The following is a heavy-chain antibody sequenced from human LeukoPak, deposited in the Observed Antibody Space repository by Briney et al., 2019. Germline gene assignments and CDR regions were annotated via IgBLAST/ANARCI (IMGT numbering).Heavy chain of an antibody. CDR1: GYTFIDYY. D-gene: IGHD3-22*01. V-gene: IGHV1-2*02. CDR3: ARGEHYYDSSGREFEY. Sequence: ASVKVSCKTSGYTFIDYYMHWVRQAPGQGLEWMGWISPKSGVTDYAQKFQGSVTMTWDTSMTTAYMQLSSLRSDDTAVYFCARGEHYYDSSGREFEYWGQGTLVTVSS. J-gene: IGHJ4*02. CDR2: ISPKSGVT.